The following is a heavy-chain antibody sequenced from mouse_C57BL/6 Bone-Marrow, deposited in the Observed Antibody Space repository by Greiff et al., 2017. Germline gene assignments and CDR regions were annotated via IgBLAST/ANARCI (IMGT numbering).Heavy chain of an antibody. J-gene: IGHJ1*03. CDR2: IHPSGSYT. D-gene: IGHD1-1*01. CDR3: AMGYYYGEQHFDV. Sequence: QVQLQQPGAELVKPGASVKVSCKASGYTFTSYWMPWVLQRPGQGLAWVGRIHPSGSYTNYTQKFKGQATLTVDKSSSTAYLQLSSLTSVDSAVYYCAMGYYYGEQHFDVWGTGTTVTVSS. V-gene: IGHV1-74*01. CDR1: GYTFTSYW.